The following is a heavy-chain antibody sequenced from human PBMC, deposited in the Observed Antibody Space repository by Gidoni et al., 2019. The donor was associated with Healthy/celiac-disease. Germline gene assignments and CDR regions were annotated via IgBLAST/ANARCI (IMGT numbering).Heavy chain of an antibody. V-gene: IGHV3-33*01. Sequence: QVQLVESVGVVVQPGRSLRLSCPASGFTFSSYGMHWVRQAPGKGLEWVAVIWYDGSNKYYADSVKGRFTISRDNSKNTLYLQMNSLRAEDTAVYYCARVGSYYNYFDYWGQGTLVTVSS. CDR2: IWYDGSNK. D-gene: IGHD3-10*01. CDR1: GFTFSSYG. J-gene: IGHJ4*02. CDR3: ARVGSYYNYFDY.